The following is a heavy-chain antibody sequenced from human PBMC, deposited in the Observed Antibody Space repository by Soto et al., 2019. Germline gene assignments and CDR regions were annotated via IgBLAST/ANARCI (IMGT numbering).Heavy chain of an antibody. D-gene: IGHD4-17*01. V-gene: IGHV1-69*12. CDR2: IIPIFGTA. J-gene: IGHJ6*02. CDR3: ARVTTGRSYYYYGMDV. CDR1: GGTFSSYA. Sequence: QVQLVQSGAEVKKPGSSVKVSCKASGGTFSSYAISWVRQAPGQGLEWMGGIIPIFGTANYAQKFQGGVTIPADESTSTAYMELSSLRSEDTAVYYCARVTTGRSYYYYGMDVWGQGTTVTVSS.